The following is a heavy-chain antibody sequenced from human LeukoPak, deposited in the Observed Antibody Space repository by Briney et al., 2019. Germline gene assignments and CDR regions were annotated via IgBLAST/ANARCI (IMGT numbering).Heavy chain of an antibody. Sequence: GGSLGLSCAASGFTVSNNYMNWVRQAPGKGLEWVSLIYSGGSTHYADSVKGRFTISRDSSRNTLYLQMNSLRVEDTAVYYCARDPSAVAINTYGWGQGTLVTVSS. CDR3: ARDPSAVAINTYG. V-gene: IGHV3-66*01. J-gene: IGHJ4*02. D-gene: IGHD6-13*01. CDR2: IYSGGST. CDR1: GFTVSNNY.